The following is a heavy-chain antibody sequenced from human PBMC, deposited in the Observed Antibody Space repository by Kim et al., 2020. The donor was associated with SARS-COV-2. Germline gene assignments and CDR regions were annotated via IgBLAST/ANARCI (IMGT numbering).Heavy chain of an antibody. CDR1: GFSFSSYG. CDR3: AKSFSGSYFGYDS. D-gene: IGHD1-26*01. CDR2: ISYDGSHK. V-gene: IGHV3-30*18. J-gene: IGHJ4*02. Sequence: GGSLRLSCAASGFSFSSYGINWVRQAPGKGLEWLTVISYDGSHKYYAESVKGRFTISRDNSKNTLYLQMNSLRVEDTAVYYCAKSFSGSYFGYDSWGQGALVTVSS.